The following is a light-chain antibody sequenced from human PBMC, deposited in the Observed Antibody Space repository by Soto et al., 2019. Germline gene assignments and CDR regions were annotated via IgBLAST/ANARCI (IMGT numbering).Light chain of an antibody. V-gene: IGLV2-8*01. J-gene: IGLJ1*01. CDR2: EVS. CDR3: TSHAGRNNYV. Sequence: QSVLTQPPSASGSPGQSVTISCTGTSSDVGGYNYVSWYQQHPGKAPKLIISEVSKRPSGVPDRFSGSKSGNTASLTVSGLQAEDEADSYCTSHAGRNNYVFGTGTKVTV. CDR1: SSDVGGYNY.